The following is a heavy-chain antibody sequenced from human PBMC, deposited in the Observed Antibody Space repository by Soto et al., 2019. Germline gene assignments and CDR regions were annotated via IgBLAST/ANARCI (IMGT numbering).Heavy chain of an antibody. D-gene: IGHD6-13*01. Sequence: SETLSLTCTVSGGSISSYYWSWIRQPPGKGLEWIGYIYYSGSTNYNPSLKSRVTISVDTSKNQFSLKLSSVTAADTAVYYCARHTAAGTYYYGMDVWGQGTTVTVSS. V-gene: IGHV4-59*08. CDR3: ARHTAAGTYYYGMDV. J-gene: IGHJ6*02. CDR2: IYYSGST. CDR1: GGSISSYY.